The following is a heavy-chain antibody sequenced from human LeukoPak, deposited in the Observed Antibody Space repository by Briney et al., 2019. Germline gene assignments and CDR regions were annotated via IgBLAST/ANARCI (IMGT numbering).Heavy chain of an antibody. J-gene: IGHJ6*03. CDR2: IIPIFGTA. V-gene: IGHV1-69*05. CDR1: GGTFSSYA. CDR3: ARMMGATHYYYYYMDV. Sequence: ASVKVSCKASGGTFSSYAISWVRQAPGQGLEWMGGIIPIFGTANYAQKFQGRVTITTDESTSTAYMELSSLRSEDTAVYYCARMMGATHYYYYYMDVWGKGTTVTVSS. D-gene: IGHD1-26*01.